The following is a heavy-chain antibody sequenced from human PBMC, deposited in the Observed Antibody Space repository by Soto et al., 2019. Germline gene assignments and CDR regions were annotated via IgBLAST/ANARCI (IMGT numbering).Heavy chain of an antibody. CDR1: GFTFNSAW. CDR3: STWRPEKSCPSVSCYGDGDY. J-gene: IGHJ4*02. CDR2: IKSWTDGGRV. Sequence: EVPLVESGGALVKPGESLTLSCAASGFTFNSAWMTWVRQAPGKGLEWVGRIKSWTDGGRVDTAAHVKGRFTISRDDSKNTFYLQMNSLTSEDTAVYYRSTWRPEKSCPSVSCYGDGDYWGQGTLVTVSS. D-gene: IGHD3-22*01. V-gene: IGHV3-15*02.